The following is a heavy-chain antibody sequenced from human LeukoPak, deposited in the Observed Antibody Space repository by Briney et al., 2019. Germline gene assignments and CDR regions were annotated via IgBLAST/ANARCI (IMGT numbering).Heavy chain of an antibody. CDR2: ISWNSGSI. D-gene: IGHD3-10*01. CDR3: AKDVSFRKRITMVRGPNKYFQH. J-gene: IGHJ1*01. CDR1: GFTFDDYA. V-gene: IGHV3-9*01. Sequence: GRSLRLSCAASGFTFDDYAMHWVRQAPGKGLEWVSGISWNSGSIDYADSVKGRFTISRDNAKNSLYLQMNSLRAEDTALYYCAKDVSFRKRITMVRGPNKYFQHWGQGTLVTVSS.